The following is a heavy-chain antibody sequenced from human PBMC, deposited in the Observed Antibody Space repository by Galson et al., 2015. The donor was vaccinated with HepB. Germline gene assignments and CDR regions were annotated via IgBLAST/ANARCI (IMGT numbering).Heavy chain of an antibody. J-gene: IGHJ4*02. V-gene: IGHV1-24*01. CDR3: ATTYIIVYYFDY. CDR1: GYTLTELS. CDR2: FDPEDGET. Sequence: SVKVSCKVSGYTLTELSMHWVRQAPGKGLEWMGGFDPEDGETIYAQKFQGRVTMTEDTSTDTAYMELSSLRSEDTAVYYCATTYIIVYYFDYWGQGTLVTVSS. D-gene: IGHD2-21*01.